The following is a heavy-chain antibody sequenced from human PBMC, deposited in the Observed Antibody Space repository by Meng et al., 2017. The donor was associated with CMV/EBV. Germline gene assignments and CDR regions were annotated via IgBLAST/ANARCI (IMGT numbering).Heavy chain of an antibody. J-gene: IGHJ4*02. CDR2: TNGDGSRT. Sequence: VSGFTFSNSWMHWVRQVPGKGLVWVSYTNGDGSRTAYADSVEGRFTISRDNAENTLYLQMNSLRADDTAVYYCAVDIMPVGGTFDFWGQGALVTVSS. D-gene: IGHD6-19*01. CDR1: GFTFSNSW. CDR3: AVDIMPVGGTFDF. V-gene: IGHV3-74*01.